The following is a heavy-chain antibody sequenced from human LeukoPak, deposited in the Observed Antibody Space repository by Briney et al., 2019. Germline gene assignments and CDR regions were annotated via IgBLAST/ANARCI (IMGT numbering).Heavy chain of an antibody. CDR1: GDSISSYH. Sequence: SETLSLTCTVSGDSISSYHWSWIRLPAGKGLEWIGHFYTTRNSNYNPSLKSRVTMSVDTSKNQFSLKLSSVTAADTAVYYCARSLGKGYYFDSWGQGTLVTVSS. CDR2: FYTTRNS. J-gene: IGHJ4*02. CDR3: ARSLGKGYYFDS. D-gene: IGHD4-23*01. V-gene: IGHV4-4*07.